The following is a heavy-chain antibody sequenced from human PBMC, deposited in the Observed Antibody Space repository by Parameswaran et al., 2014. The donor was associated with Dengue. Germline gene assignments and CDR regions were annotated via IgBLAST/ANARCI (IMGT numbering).Heavy chain of an antibody. Sequence: VRQAPGKGLEWVSVIYSLGTTYYADSVRGRFTISRDNSKNTLFLQMNSLRAEDTAVYYCAKPFRSGTGSYPYYFHSWGQGTLVTVSS. D-gene: IGHD3-10*01. CDR3: AKPFRSGTGSYPYYFHS. J-gene: IGHJ4*02. CDR2: IYSLGTT. V-gene: IGHV3-53*01.